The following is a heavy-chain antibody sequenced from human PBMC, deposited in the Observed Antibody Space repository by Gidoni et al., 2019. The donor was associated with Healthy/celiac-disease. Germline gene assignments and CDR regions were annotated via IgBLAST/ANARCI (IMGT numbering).Heavy chain of an antibody. D-gene: IGHD3-3*01. Sequence: TFSSYSMNWVRQAPGKGLEWVSSISSSSSYIYYADSVKGRFTISRDNAKNSLYLQMNSLRAEDTAVYYCASLAGVVIGEGIHLVSPYNWFDPWGQGTLVTVSS. CDR3: ASLAGVVIGEGIHLVSPYNWFDP. J-gene: IGHJ5*02. V-gene: IGHV3-21*01. CDR1: TFSSYS. CDR2: ISSSSSYI.